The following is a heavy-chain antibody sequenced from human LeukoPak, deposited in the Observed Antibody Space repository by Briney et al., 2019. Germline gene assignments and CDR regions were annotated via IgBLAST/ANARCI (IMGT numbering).Heavy chain of an antibody. Sequence: ASVKVSCKASGGTFSSYAISWVRQAPGQGLEWMGWISAYNGNTNYAQKLQGRVTMTTDTSTSTAYMELRSLRSDDTAVYYCARDFAPGIAAAGTGYWGQGTLVTVSS. V-gene: IGHV1-18*01. CDR3: ARDFAPGIAAAGTGY. D-gene: IGHD6-13*01. CDR1: GGTFSSYA. CDR2: ISAYNGNT. J-gene: IGHJ4*02.